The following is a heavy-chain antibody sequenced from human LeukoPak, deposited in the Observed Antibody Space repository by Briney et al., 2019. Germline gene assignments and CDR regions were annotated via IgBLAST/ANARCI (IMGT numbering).Heavy chain of an antibody. CDR1: GYTFTSYG. J-gene: IGHJ6*03. Sequence: ASVKVSCKASGYTFTSYGISWVRQAPGQGLEWMGWISAYNGNTNYAQKLQGRVTMTTDTSTSTAYMELRSLRSDDTAVHYCARVIGSPPYYYYYYMDVWGKGTTVTVSS. CDR3: ARVIGSPPYYYYYYMDV. V-gene: IGHV1-18*01. D-gene: IGHD3-10*01. CDR2: ISAYNGNT.